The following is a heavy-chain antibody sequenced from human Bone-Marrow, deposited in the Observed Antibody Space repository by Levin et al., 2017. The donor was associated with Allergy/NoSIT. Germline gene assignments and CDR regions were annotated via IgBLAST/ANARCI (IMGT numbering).Heavy chain of an antibody. D-gene: IGHD1-26*01. CDR2: INTNTGNP. CDR3: ARDFRRGIVGWFDP. Sequence: ASVKVSCKASGYTLTSFAINWVRQAPGQGLEWMGWINTNTGNPTYAQGFTGRFVFSLDTSVNTAYLQINSLKAEDTAVYFCARDFRRGIVGWFDPWGQGTLVIVSS. J-gene: IGHJ5*02. CDR1: GYTLTSFA. V-gene: IGHV7-4-1*02.